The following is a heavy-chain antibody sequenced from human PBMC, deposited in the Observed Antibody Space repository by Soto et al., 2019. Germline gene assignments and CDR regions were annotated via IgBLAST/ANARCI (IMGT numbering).Heavy chain of an antibody. Sequence: EVQLEESGGGFVQPGGSLRLSCAASGFTFNTYAMNWVRQAPGKGLEWVSYISTDSRTIYYADSVKGRFTISRDNAKNSLTLQMNSLRAEDTAVDYCAMYSSSSWDQYFQHWGRGTLVTVSS. CDR2: ISTDSRTI. D-gene: IGHD6-6*01. J-gene: IGHJ1*01. CDR3: AMYSSSSWDQYFQH. V-gene: IGHV3-48*01. CDR1: GFTFNTYA.